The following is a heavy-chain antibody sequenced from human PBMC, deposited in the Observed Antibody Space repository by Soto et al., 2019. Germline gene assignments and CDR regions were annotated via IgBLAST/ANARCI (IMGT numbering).Heavy chain of an antibody. Sequence: GESLKISCKGAGYTFTDYWIGWVRQLPGKGLEWMGIIYPGDSDTRYSPSFQGHVTITVDKSSNTAYLQWNTLRASDTAMYYCARHISHFRSSYYAMDLWGQGTTVTVSS. CDR1: GYTFTDYW. D-gene: IGHD3-3*02. J-gene: IGHJ6*02. CDR3: ARHISHFRSSYYAMDL. CDR2: IYPGDSDT. V-gene: IGHV5-51*01.